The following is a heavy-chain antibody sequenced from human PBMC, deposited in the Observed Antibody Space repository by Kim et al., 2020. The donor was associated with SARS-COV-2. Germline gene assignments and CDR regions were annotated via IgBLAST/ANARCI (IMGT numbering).Heavy chain of an antibody. Sequence: GRFTISRDDSKNTLYLQMNSLKTEDTAVYYCTTDPTNSRAVRSWNYEIHYWGQGTLVTVSS. CDR3: TTDPTNSRAVRSWNYEIHY. V-gene: IGHV3-15*01. J-gene: IGHJ4*02. D-gene: IGHD1-7*01.